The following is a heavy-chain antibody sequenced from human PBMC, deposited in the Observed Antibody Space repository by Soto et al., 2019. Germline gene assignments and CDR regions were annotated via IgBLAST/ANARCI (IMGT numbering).Heavy chain of an antibody. CDR3: ARRGPGTYFDY. CDR1: GFSFSSHS. CDR2: ISSSSSTI. J-gene: IGHJ4*02. V-gene: IGHV3-48*01. Sequence: GGSLRLSCAASGFSFSSHSMNWVRQGPGKGLEWVSYISSSSSTIFYTDSVKGRFTISRDNSKNTLYLQMNSLRAEDTAVYYCARRGPGTYFDYWGQGTLVTVSS. D-gene: IGHD6-13*01.